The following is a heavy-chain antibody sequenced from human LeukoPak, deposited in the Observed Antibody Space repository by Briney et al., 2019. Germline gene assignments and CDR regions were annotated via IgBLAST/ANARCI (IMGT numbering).Heavy chain of an antibody. CDR1: GFTFSSYA. CDR3: ARTRIGSGWYFDY. J-gene: IGHJ4*02. D-gene: IGHD6-19*01. Sequence: GGSLRLSCAASGFTFSSYAMSWVRQAPGKGLEWVSTITGSGSTIYYADSVKGRFTISRDNAKNSLYLQMNSLKAEDTAVYYCARTRIGSGWYFDYWGQGTLVTVSS. CDR2: ITGSGSTI. V-gene: IGHV3-21*04.